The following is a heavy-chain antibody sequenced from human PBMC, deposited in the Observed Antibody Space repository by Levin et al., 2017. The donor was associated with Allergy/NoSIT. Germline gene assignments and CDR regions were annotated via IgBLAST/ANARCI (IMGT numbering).Heavy chain of an antibody. Sequence: GGSLRLSCAASGFTFSSYGMHWVRQAPGKGLEWVAVISYDGSNKYYADSVKGRFTISRDNSKNTLYLQMNSLRAEDTAVYYCAKDLDGGYDPPWNFDYWGQGTLVTVSS. J-gene: IGHJ4*02. CDR1: GFTFSSYG. D-gene: IGHD5-12*01. CDR3: AKDLDGGYDPPWNFDY. CDR2: ISYDGSNK. V-gene: IGHV3-30*18.